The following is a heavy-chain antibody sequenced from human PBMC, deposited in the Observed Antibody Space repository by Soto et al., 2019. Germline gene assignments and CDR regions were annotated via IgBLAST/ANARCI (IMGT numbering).Heavy chain of an antibody. J-gene: IGHJ4*02. CDR3: ARSIVLVTALDY. V-gene: IGHV1-3*05. Sequence: QVQLVQSGAEEKKPGASVKVSCKASGYTFTSYARHWVRQAPGQRLEWMGWINAGNGNTKYSQKFQGRVTITRDTSASTAYMELSSLRSEDTAVYYCARSIVLVTALDYWGQGTLVIVSS. CDR1: GYTFTSYA. D-gene: IGHD2-21*02. CDR2: INAGNGNT.